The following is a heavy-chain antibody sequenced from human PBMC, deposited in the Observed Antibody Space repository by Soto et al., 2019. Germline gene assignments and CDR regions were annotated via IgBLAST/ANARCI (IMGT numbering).Heavy chain of an antibody. V-gene: IGHV4-39*01. D-gene: IGHD4-4*01. CDR2: IYKRGTT. Sequence: SETLSLSCTVSCVSISSSSYFWGLSRQLPGKGLEWIGSIYKRGTTSYNPSLKSRVTISVDTSKNQLSLRLSSVTVADTAVYFCARKSDAVASKPPDYWGQGTLVNVSS. CDR1: CVSISSSSYF. CDR3: ARKSDAVASKPPDY. J-gene: IGHJ4*02.